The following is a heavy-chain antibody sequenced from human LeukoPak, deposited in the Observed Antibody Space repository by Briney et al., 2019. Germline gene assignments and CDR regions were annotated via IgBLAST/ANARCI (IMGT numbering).Heavy chain of an antibody. V-gene: IGHV3-74*01. D-gene: IGHD3-22*01. CDR3: VRDWGYDSSGYWQKYFDT. Sequence: TGGSLRLSRATSGFTFSTFWMHWVRQAPGKGLVWVSRINHDGSSTNYADSVKGRFTISRDNAKNTLYLQMNSLRAEDTAVYYCVRDWGYDSSGYWQKYFDTWGQGTLVTVSS. CDR2: INHDGSST. CDR1: GFTFSTFW. J-gene: IGHJ4*02.